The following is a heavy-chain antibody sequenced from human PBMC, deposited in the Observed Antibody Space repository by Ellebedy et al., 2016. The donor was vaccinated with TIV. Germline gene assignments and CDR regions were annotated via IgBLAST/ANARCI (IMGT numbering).Heavy chain of an antibody. J-gene: IGHJ6*02. CDR2: ITTTGHTI. CDR1: GFTFSDYY. D-gene: IGHD3-9*01. V-gene: IGHV3-11*01. CDR3: GRAREPGYFAYYYYGMDV. Sequence: GESLKISCAASGFTFSDYYMSWIRQAPGKGLEWVSYITTTGHTIYYADSVKGRFTVARDNAKNSLYLQMNSLRAEDTATYYCGRAREPGYFAYYYYGMDVWGQGTTVTVSS.